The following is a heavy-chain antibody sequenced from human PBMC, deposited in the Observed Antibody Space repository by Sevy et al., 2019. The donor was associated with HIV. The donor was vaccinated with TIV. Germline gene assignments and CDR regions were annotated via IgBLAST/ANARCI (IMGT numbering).Heavy chain of an antibody. CDR2: ISYDGSNK. Sequence: GGSLRLSCAASGFTFSSYGMHWVRHAPGKGLEWVAVISYDGSNKYYADSVKGRFTISRDNSKNTLYLQMNSLRAEDTAVYYCAKDLGDGYNVDYWGQGTLVTVSS. V-gene: IGHV3-30*18. CDR3: AKDLGDGYNVDY. D-gene: IGHD3-16*01. J-gene: IGHJ4*02. CDR1: GFTFSSYG.